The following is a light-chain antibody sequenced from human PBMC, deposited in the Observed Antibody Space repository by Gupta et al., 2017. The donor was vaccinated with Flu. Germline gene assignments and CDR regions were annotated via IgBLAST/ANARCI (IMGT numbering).Light chain of an antibody. J-gene: IGLJ2*01. CDR1: NLGSYM. Sequence: SVLTQPPSLSVAPGQAARITCGGSNLGSYMVHWYQQKSGQAPVLVVYENDDRPSGIPDRISGANSGTTATLTIRRVEAGDEADYYCQGWDSNGDRVVFGGGTKLTVL. V-gene: IGLV3-21*02. CDR3: QGWDSNGDRVV. CDR2: END.